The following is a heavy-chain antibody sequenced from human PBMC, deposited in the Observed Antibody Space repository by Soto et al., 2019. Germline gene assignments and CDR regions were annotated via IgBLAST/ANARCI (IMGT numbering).Heavy chain of an antibody. D-gene: IGHD1-26*01. Sequence: ASVKVSCKASGYTFTSYGISWVRQAPGQGLEWMGWISAYNGNTNYAQKLQGRVTMTTDTSTSTAYMELRSLRSDDTAVYYCARFRLWGASDYYGMDVWGQGTTVTVSS. CDR1: GYTFTSYG. V-gene: IGHV1-18*01. J-gene: IGHJ6*02. CDR2: ISAYNGNT. CDR3: ARFRLWGASDYYGMDV.